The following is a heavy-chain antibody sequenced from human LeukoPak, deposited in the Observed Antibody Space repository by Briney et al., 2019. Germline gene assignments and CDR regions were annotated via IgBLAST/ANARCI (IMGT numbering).Heavy chain of an antibody. D-gene: IGHD3-3*01. CDR1: GGSISTNY. CDR3: ARDKVYDLWSGYYWGLDV. V-gene: IGHV4-59*01. Sequence: PSETLSLTCTVSGGSISTNYWSWIRQPPGKGLEWIGYIYYTGTTNYNPSLKDRLTISADASKNEISLNLSSVTAADTAVYYCARDKVYDLWSGYYWGLDVWGQGTTVIVSS. CDR2: IYYTGTT. J-gene: IGHJ6*02.